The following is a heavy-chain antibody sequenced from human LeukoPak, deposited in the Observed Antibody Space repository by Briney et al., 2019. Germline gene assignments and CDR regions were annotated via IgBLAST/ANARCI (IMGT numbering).Heavy chain of an antibody. V-gene: IGHV3-23*01. CDR2: ISGSGGRT. J-gene: IGHJ4*02. Sequence: PGGSLRLSCAASRFTFSSYAMSWVRQAPGKELEWVSAISGSGGRTYYTDSVKGRFTISRDNAKNTLYLQMNSLRAEDTAVYFCSRGSFSGFDYWGQGTLVTVSS. CDR1: RFTFSSYA. CDR3: SRGSFSGFDY. D-gene: IGHD1-26*01.